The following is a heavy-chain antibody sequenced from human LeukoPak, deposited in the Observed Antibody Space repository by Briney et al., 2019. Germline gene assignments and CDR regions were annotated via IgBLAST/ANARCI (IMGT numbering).Heavy chain of an antibody. Sequence: GASVKVSCKASGYTFTGYYMHWVRQAPGQGLEWMGWINPNSGGTNYAQKFQGRVTMTEDTSTDTAYMELSSLRSEDTAVYYCATDYPSGYAFDIWGQGTMVTVSS. CDR3: ATDYPSGYAFDI. D-gene: IGHD3-3*01. CDR1: GYTFTGYY. J-gene: IGHJ3*02. CDR2: INPNSGGT. V-gene: IGHV1-2*02.